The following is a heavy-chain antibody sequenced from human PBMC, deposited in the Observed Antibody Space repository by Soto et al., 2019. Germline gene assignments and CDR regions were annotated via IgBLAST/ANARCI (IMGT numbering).Heavy chain of an antibody. V-gene: IGHV4-59*07. D-gene: IGHD2-15*01. J-gene: IGHJ6*02. CDR2: IYYRGST. Sequence: QVQLQESGPGLVKPSDTLSLTCTVSGGSISGYYWSWIRQAPGKGLEYIGYIYYRGSTNYNPSLKSRVTMSVDTSRNQFSLKVNSVTAADTAVYYCARHQLLPLYYSLDVWGQGTTVTVSS. CDR3: ARHQLLPLYYSLDV. CDR1: GGSISGYY.